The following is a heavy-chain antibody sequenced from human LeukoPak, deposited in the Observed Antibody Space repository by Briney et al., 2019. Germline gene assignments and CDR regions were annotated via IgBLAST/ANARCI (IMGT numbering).Heavy chain of an antibody. CDR2: ISSSSSYI. V-gene: IGHV3-21*01. D-gene: IGHD2-15*01. J-gene: IGHJ4*02. Sequence: GGSLRLSCAASGFTFSSYSMYWVRQAPGKGLEWVSSISSSSSYIYYADSVKGRFTISRDNAKNSLYLQMNSLRAEDTAVYYCASGIYGSIDYWGQGTLVTVSS. CDR1: GFTFSSYS. CDR3: ASGIYGSIDY.